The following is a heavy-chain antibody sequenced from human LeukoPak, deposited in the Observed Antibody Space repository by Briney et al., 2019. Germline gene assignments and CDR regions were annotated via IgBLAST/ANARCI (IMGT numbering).Heavy chain of an antibody. CDR3: AKEDIVGSQGGYYYGMDV. D-gene: IGHD1-26*01. V-gene: IGHV3-23*01. CDR1: GFTFSSYA. CDR2: ISGSGGST. J-gene: IGHJ6*02. Sequence: GGSLRLSCAASGFTFSSYAMSWVRQAPGKGLEWVSAISGSGGSTYYADSVKGRFTISRDNSKNTLYLQMNSLRAEDTAVYYCAKEDIVGSQGGYYYGMDVWGQGTTVTVSS.